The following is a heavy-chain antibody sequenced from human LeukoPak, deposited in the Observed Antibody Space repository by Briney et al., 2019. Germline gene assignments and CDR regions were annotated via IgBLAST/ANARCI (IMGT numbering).Heavy chain of an antibody. CDR3: ARDHAYRADY. CDR1: GFTFSSYA. V-gene: IGHV3-7*01. CDR2: INQDGSKK. J-gene: IGHJ4*02. D-gene: IGHD2-2*01. Sequence: QPGGSLRLSCAASGFTFSSYAMSWVRQAPGKGLQWVANINQDGSKKYYADSLKGRFTISRDNAKNSLYLQMSSLRAEDTAVYYCARDHAYRADYWGQGTLVAVSS.